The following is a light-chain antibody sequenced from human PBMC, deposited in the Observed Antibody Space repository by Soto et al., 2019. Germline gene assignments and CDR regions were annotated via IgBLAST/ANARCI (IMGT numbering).Light chain of an antibody. CDR1: SSDVGKYDR. CDR3: SSYTSTSRYV. Sequence: QSALTQPPSVSGSPGRPATISCTGTSSDVGKYDRVSWYQQPPGTAPKLILYEVTNRPSGVPARFSGSKSGNTASLTISGLQAEDEADYYCSSYTSTSRYVFGAGTKVTVL. CDR2: EVT. V-gene: IGLV2-18*02. J-gene: IGLJ1*01.